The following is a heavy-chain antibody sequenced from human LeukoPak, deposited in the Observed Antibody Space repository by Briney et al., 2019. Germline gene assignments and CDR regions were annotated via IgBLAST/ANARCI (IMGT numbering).Heavy chain of an antibody. V-gene: IGHV3-53*01. CDR3: ATESPHTGLDP. CDR1: GFTVSSNY. Sequence: GGSLRLSCAVSGFTVSSNYMSWVRQAPGKGLEWVSLIYSSGGTYYADSVRGRFTISRDDSKNTLYLQMNSLRAEDTAVYYCATESPHTGLDPWGQGTLVTVSS. J-gene: IGHJ5*02. CDR2: IYSSGGT. D-gene: IGHD3-10*01.